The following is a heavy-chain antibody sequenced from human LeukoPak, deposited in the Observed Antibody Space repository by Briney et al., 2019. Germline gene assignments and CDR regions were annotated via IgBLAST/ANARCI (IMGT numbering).Heavy chain of an antibody. J-gene: IGHJ4*02. Sequence: QTGGSLRLSCAASGFTFSSYSMNWVRQAPGKGLEWVSYISSSSTIYYADFVKGRFTISRDNAKNSLYLQMNSLRAEDTAVYYCARERTYYYGSGSYYLDYWGQGTLVTVSS. D-gene: IGHD3-10*01. CDR2: ISSSSTI. CDR1: GFTFSSYS. V-gene: IGHV3-48*04. CDR3: ARERTYYYGSGSYYLDY.